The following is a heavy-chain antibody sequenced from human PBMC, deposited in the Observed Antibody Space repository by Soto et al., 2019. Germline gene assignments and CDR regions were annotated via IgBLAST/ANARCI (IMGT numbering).Heavy chain of an antibody. CDR1: GFTFSSYG. CDR2: ISYDGSNK. CDR3: AIDSSGYDDY. Sequence: QVQLVESEGGVVQPGRSLRLSCAASGFTFSSYGIHWVRQAPGKGLEWVAVISYDGSNKYYADSVRGRFTISRDNSKDTLYLQMNSLRAEDTAVYYCAIDSSGYDDYWGQGTLVTVSS. V-gene: IGHV3-30*03. D-gene: IGHD3-22*01. J-gene: IGHJ4*02.